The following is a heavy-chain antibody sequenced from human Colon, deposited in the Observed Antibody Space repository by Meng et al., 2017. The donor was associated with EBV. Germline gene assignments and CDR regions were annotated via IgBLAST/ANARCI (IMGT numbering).Heavy chain of an antibody. CDR3: ARVPTTGYKDH. CDR1: GGSCSGYV. D-gene: IGHD3-9*01. Sequence: QVLLQQLGSGLLKPSATLSLTCTVNGGSCSGYVWSWVRQPPGKGMEWIGEVSHPGSANYNPSLKSRVTISVDASEKQFSLRLTSVTAADSAVYYCARVPTTGYKDHWGQGTLVTVSS. J-gene: IGHJ4*02. V-gene: IGHV4-34*01. CDR2: VSHPGSA.